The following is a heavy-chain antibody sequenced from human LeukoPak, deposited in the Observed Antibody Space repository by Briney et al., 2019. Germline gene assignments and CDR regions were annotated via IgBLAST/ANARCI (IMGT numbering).Heavy chain of an antibody. V-gene: IGHV4-34*01. Sequence: PSETLSLTCAVYGGSFSGYYWSWIRLPPGKGLEWIGEVNHSGSTNYNPSLKSRVTISVDTSKDQFSLKLSSVTAADTAVYYCARGLGYSYGSDYWGQGTLVTVSS. CDR3: ARGLGYSYGSDY. D-gene: IGHD5-18*01. J-gene: IGHJ4*02. CDR1: GGSFSGYY. CDR2: VNHSGST.